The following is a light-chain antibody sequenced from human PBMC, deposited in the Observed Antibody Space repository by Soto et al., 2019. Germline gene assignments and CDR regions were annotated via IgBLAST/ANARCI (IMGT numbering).Light chain of an antibody. CDR2: DAS. CDR1: QSIGSW. V-gene: IGKV1-5*01. Sequence: DIPMTQSPSTLSASVGDRVTITCRASQSIGSWLAWYQLKPGKAPNLLIYDASSLESGVPSRFSGTVSGTEFTLTISSLQPDDFGTYFCQQYPTASEYTFGRGTKVEIK. CDR3: QQYPTASEYT. J-gene: IGKJ2*01.